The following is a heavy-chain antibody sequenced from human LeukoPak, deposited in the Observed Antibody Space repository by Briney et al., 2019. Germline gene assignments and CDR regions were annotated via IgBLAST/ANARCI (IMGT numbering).Heavy chain of an antibody. V-gene: IGHV1-2*06. CDR1: GYTFTGYY. D-gene: IGHD6-25*01. J-gene: IGHJ4*02. CDR3: ARGFAARGSGLDY. CDR2: INPNSGGT. Sequence: ASVKVSCKASGYTFTGYYMHWVRQAPGQGLEWMGRINPNSGGTNYAQKFQGRVTMTRDMSISTAYMELSRLRSDDTAVYYCARGFAARGSGLDYWGQGTLVTVSS.